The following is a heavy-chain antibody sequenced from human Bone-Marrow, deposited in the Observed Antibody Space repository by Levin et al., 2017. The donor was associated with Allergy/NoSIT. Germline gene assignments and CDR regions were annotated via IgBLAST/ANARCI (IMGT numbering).Heavy chain of an antibody. CDR3: ANEAVITMVRGVTRDVVDV. V-gene: IGHV3-23*01. D-gene: IGHD3-10*01. CDR2: ISGSGGST. Sequence: AGGSLRLSCAASGFTFSSYAMSWVRQAPGKGLEWVSAISGSGGSTYYADSVKGRFTISRDNSKNTLYLQMNSLRAEDTAVYYCANEAVITMVRGVTRDVVDVWGQGTTVTVSS. CDR1: GFTFSSYA. J-gene: IGHJ6*02.